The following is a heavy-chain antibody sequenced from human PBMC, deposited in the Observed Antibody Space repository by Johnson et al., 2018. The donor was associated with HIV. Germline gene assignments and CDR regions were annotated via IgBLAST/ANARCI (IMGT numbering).Heavy chain of an antibody. Sequence: VQLVESGGGVVRPGRSLRLSCVASGFSFSAYAIHWVRQAPGQGLEWVAVIWYDGHFTYYGESVKGRFTISRDNSKNTVFLEMNSLTAEDTGLYYCVKDGAHSGSHHDAFDVWGQGTMVTVSS. J-gene: IGHJ3*01. CDR3: VKDGAHSGSHHDAFDV. CDR2: IWYDGHFT. D-gene: IGHD1-26*01. CDR1: GFSFSAYA. V-gene: IGHV3-33*06.